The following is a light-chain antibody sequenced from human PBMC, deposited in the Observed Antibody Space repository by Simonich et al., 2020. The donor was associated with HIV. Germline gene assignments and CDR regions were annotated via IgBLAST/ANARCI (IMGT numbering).Light chain of an antibody. CDR1: SLRSYY. CDR3: NSRDSSGNQV. V-gene: IGLV3-19*01. CDR2: GKN. J-gene: IGLJ2*01. Sequence: SSELTPDPAVSVALGQTVRITYKGDSLRSYYASWYQQKPGQAPVIDIYGKNNRPSGIPDRFSGSSSGNTASLTITGAQAEDEADYYCNSRDSSGNQVFGGGTKLTVL.